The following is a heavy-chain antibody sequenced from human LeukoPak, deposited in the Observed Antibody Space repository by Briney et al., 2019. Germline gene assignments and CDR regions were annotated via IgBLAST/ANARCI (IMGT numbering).Heavy chain of an antibody. J-gene: IGHJ3*02. CDR3: ALWADYYDSSGYYPGLAFDI. CDR1: GYSFTSYW. V-gene: IGHV5-51*01. Sequence: GESLKISCQGSGYSFTSYWIGWVRQMPGKGLEWMGIIYPGDSDTRYSPSFQGQVTISADKSISTAYLQWSSLKASDTAMYYCALWADYYDSSGYYPGLAFDIWGQGTMVTVSS. D-gene: IGHD3-22*01. CDR2: IYPGDSDT.